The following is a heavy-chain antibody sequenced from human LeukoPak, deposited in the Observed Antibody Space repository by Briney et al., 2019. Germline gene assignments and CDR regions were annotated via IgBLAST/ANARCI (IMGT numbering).Heavy chain of an antibody. CDR2: IIPILGIA. V-gene: IGHV1-69*04. CDR1: GFTFSSYA. D-gene: IGHD4-4*01. J-gene: IGHJ6*02. Sequence: PGGSLRLSCTASGFTFSSYAISWVRQAPGQGLEWMGRIIPILGIANYAQKFQGRVTITADKSTSTAYMELSSLRSEDTAVYYCARTVYSNYVSGMDVWGQGTTVTVSS. CDR3: ARTVYSNYVSGMDV.